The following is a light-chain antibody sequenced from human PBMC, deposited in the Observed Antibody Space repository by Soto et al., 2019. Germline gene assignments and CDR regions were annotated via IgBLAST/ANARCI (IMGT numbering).Light chain of an antibody. J-gene: IGLJ2*01. CDR3: SSYAGSNNVI. Sequence: QLVLTQPPSASGSPGQSVTISCTGASSDVGGYNYVSWYQQHPGKAPKLMIYEVSERPSGVPDRFSGSKSGNTASLTVSGPQAEDEADYYCSSYAGSNNVIFGGGTQLTVL. V-gene: IGLV2-8*01. CDR2: EVS. CDR1: SSDVGGYNY.